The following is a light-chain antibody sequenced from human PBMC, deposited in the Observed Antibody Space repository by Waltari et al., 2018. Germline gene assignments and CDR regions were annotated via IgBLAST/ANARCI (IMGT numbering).Light chain of an antibody. CDR2: GNT. Sequence: QSVLTQPPSVSGAPGQRVTISCTGSDSNIGAGYDVHWYQQLPGTAPKLLIHGNTNRPSGVPDRFSGSKSGTSGSLAITGLQAEDEAYYYCQSYDRSLTGSWVFGGGTKLTVL. J-gene: IGLJ3*02. CDR1: DSNIGAGYD. CDR3: QSYDRSLTGSWV. V-gene: IGLV1-40*01.